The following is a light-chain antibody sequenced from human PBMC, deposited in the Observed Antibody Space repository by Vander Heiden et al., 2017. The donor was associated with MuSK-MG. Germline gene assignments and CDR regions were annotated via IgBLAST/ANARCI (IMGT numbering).Light chain of an antibody. CDR3: QQYNNWPPRYT. J-gene: IGKJ2*01. CDR2: GAS. CDR1: QSVSSN. Sequence: EIVMTQSPATLSVSPGERATLSCRASQSVSSNLAWYQQKPGQAPRLLIYGASTRATGIPARFSGSGSGTEFTLTISSLQSEDFPVYYCQQYNNWPPRYTFGQGTKLEIK. V-gene: IGKV3-15*01.